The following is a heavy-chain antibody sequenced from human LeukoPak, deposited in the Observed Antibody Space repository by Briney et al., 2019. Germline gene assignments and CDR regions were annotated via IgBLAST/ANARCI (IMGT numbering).Heavy chain of an antibody. CDR2: IRSKNYGGIT. CDR1: GFTFGDYA. J-gene: IGHJ4*02. CDR3: TRGPHLHCSSISCPLDH. V-gene: IGHV3-49*04. Sequence: GGSLRLSCTTSGFTFGDYAVSWVRQAPGKGLEGVSFIRSKNYGGITEYAPAVKGRFTSSRDDSKSIAYLQMNSLKTEDTAVYYCTRGPHLHCSSISCPLDHWGQGTLVTVSS. D-gene: IGHD2-2*01.